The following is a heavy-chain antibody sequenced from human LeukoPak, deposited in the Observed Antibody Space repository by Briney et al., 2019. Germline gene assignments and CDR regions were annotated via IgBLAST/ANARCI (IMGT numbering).Heavy chain of an antibody. D-gene: IGHD2-15*01. CDR2: IIPIFGIA. CDR3: ASPYCSGGSCPYYYGMDV. J-gene: IGHJ6*02. Sequence: SVKVSCKASGGTFSSYAISWVRQAPGQGLEWMGRIIPIFGIASYAQKFQGRVTITADKSTSTAYMELSSLRSEDTAVYYCASPYCSGGSCPYYYGMDVWGQGTTVTVSS. CDR1: GGTFSSYA. V-gene: IGHV1-69*04.